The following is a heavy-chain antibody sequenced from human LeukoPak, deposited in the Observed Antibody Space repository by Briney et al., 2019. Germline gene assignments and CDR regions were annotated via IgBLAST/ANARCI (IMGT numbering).Heavy chain of an antibody. CDR2: ISWNSGSI. CDR1: GFTFDDYA. V-gene: IGHV3-9*01. D-gene: IGHD4-17*01. J-gene: IGHJ4*02. Sequence: GGSLRLSCAASGFTFDDYAMYWVRQAPGKGLEWVSGISWNSGSIGYADSVKGRFTISRDNAKDSLYLQMNSLRAEDTALYYCAKANHYGDYLDYWGQGTRVTVSS. CDR3: AKANHYGDYLDY.